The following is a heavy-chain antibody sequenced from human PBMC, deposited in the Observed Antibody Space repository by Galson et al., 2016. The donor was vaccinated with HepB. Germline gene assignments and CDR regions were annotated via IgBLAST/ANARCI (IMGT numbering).Heavy chain of an antibody. D-gene: IGHD2-2*01. CDR3: AKAVVGGGTNWFDP. CDR1: GFTFSYHG. Sequence: SLRLSCAASGFTFSYHGMHWVRQASGKGLEWVSIISYDGSKIFYGDSVKGRFVISRDNSKSTLYLQMNSLKVEDTGVYYCAKAVVGGGTNWFDPWGQGTLVTVSS. J-gene: IGHJ5*02. CDR2: ISYDGSKI. V-gene: IGHV3-30*18.